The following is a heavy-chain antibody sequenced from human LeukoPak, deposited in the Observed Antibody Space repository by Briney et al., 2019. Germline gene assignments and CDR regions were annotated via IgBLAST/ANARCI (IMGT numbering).Heavy chain of an antibody. CDR1: GFTFSSYG. Sequence: GGSLRLSCAASGFTFSSYGMHWVRRAPGKGLVWVSRINSDGASTGYADSVKGRFSISRDNAKNTLYMQINSLRAEDTAVYYCARQRPNDAFDIWGQGTMVTVSS. V-gene: IGHV3-74*01. J-gene: IGHJ3*02. CDR3: ARQRPNDAFDI. CDR2: INSDGAST.